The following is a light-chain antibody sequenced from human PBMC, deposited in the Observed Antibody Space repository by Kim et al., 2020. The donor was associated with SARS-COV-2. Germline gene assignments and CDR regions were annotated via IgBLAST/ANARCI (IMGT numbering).Light chain of an antibody. V-gene: IGLV3-1*01. CDR1: KLGDKY. Sequence: VSPGQTASITCSGDKLGDKYACWYQQKPGQSPVLVIYQDSKRPSGIPERFSGSNSGNSATLTISGTHAMDEADYYCQAWDSSTVVFGGGTQLTVL. CDR3: QAWDSSTVV. J-gene: IGLJ2*01. CDR2: QDS.